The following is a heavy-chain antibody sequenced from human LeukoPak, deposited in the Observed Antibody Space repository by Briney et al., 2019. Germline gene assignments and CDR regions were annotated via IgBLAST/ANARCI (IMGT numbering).Heavy chain of an antibody. D-gene: IGHD2-21*01. J-gene: IGHJ4*02. CDR3: ARDQFLDY. CDR1: GFTFSSYA. V-gene: IGHV3-30*04. Sequence: GGSLRLSCAASGFTFSSYAMHWVRQAPGKGLEWVAVISYDGSNKYYADSVKGRFTISRDNSKNTLYLKMNSLRTENTAVYYCARDQFLDYWGQGTLVTVSS. CDR2: ISYDGSNK.